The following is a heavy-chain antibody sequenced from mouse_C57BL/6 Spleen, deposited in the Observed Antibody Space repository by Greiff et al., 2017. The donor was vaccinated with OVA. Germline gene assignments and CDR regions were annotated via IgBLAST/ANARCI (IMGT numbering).Heavy chain of an antibody. CDR1: GFTFSDYG. J-gene: IGHJ2*01. Sequence: EVKLMESGGGLVKPGGSLKLSCAASGFTFSDYGMHWVRQAPEKGLEWVAYISSGSSTIYYADTVKGRFTISRDNAKNTLFLQMTSLRSEDTAMYYCARPYSNYGLYYFDDWGQGTTLTVSS. CDR2: ISSGSSTI. CDR3: ARPYSNYGLYYFDD. D-gene: IGHD2-5*01. V-gene: IGHV5-17*01.